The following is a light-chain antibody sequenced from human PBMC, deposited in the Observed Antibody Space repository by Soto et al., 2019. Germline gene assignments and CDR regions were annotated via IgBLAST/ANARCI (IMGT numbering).Light chain of an antibody. V-gene: IGKV3-20*01. CDR3: QQYGSSGT. Sequence: EIVMTQSPATLSVSPGERATLSCRASQSVSSSHLAWYQQKPGQAPRLLIYGASNRATGIPDRFSGSGSGTDFTLTISRLEPEDFAVYYCQQYGSSGTFGQGTKVDIK. CDR1: QSVSSSH. J-gene: IGKJ1*01. CDR2: GAS.